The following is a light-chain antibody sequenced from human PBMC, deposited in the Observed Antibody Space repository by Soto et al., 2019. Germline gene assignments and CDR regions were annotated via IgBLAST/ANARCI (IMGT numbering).Light chain of an antibody. CDR3: QQRSNWPPGLT. J-gene: IGKJ4*01. CDR2: DVS. Sequence: EIVLTQSPATLSLSPGEIATLSCRASQSISTYLAWYQQKPGQAPRLLIYDVSKRAAGVPARFSGSGSGTDFTLTISSLGPVDFAVSYCQQRSNWPPGLTFGGGTKVEI. V-gene: IGKV3-11*01. CDR1: QSISTY.